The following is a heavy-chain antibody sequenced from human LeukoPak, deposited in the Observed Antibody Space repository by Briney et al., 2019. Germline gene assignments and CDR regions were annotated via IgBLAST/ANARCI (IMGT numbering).Heavy chain of an antibody. J-gene: IGHJ5*02. V-gene: IGHV3-11*04. CDR1: GFTFSDYY. CDR3: AREGYQLLHNWFDP. Sequence: GGSLRLSCAASGFTFSDYYMSWIRQAPGKGLEWVSYISSSGSTIYXXDSXXGRFTISRDNAKNSLYLQMNSLRAEDTAVYYCAREGYQLLHNWFDPWGQGTLVTVSS. CDR2: ISSSGSTI. D-gene: IGHD2-2*01.